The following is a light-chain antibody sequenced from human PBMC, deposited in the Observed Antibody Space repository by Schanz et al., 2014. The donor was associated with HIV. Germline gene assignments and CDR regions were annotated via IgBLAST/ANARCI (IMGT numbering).Light chain of an antibody. Sequence: QSALTQPRSVSGSPGQSVTISCTGTSSDVGGYNYVSWYQQHPGKAPKLRIYDVSKRPSGVPDRFSGSKSGNTASLAISGLRSEDEADYYCATWDDSLSAWVFGGGTKLTVL. V-gene: IGLV2-11*01. J-gene: IGLJ3*02. CDR2: DVS. CDR1: SSDVGGYNY. CDR3: ATWDDSLSAWV.